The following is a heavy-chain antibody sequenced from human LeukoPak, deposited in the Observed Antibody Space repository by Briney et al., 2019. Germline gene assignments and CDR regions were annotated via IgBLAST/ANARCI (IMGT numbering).Heavy chain of an antibody. CDR1: GFTVSSKY. CDR3: ARYGYSYGDRFFFDS. J-gene: IGHJ4*01. Sequence: GGSVRLSCAASGFTVSSKYMAWGRQAPGKGLEWVSVIYSTGTTKYADSVNGRFTISRDNAKNTLNLQMNSLRAEDTATYFCARYGYSYGDRFFFDSWGHGTVDSVSS. CDR2: IYSTGTT. V-gene: IGHV3-66*01. D-gene: IGHD5-18*01.